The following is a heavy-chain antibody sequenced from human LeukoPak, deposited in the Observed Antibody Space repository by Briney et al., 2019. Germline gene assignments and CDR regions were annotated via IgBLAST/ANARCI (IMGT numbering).Heavy chain of an antibody. Sequence: PGGSLRLSCAASGFTLSSYWMSWVRQAPGKGLEWVANIKQDGSEKYYVDSVKGRFTISRDNAKNSLYLQMNSLRAEDTAVYYCARTSLDRGHAFDIWGQGTMVTVSS. CDR1: GFTLSSYW. V-gene: IGHV3-7*01. CDR2: IKQDGSEK. D-gene: IGHD1-14*01. J-gene: IGHJ3*02. CDR3: ARTSLDRGHAFDI.